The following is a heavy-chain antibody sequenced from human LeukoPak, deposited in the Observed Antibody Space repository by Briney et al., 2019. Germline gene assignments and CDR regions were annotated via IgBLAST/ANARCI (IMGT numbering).Heavy chain of an antibody. Sequence: SETLSLTCAVYGGSFSGYYWSWIRQPPGKGLEWIGEINHSGSTNYNPSLKSRVTISVDTSKNQFSLKLSSVTAADTAVYYCAREIVVVPAAYLGKGLNWFDPWGQGTLVTVSS. CDR1: GGSFSGYY. V-gene: IGHV4-34*01. CDR3: AREIVVVPAAYLGKGLNWFDP. CDR2: INHSGST. J-gene: IGHJ5*02. D-gene: IGHD2-2*01.